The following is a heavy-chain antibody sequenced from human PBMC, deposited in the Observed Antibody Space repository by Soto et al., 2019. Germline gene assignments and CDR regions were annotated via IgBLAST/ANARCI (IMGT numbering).Heavy chain of an antibody. CDR1: GFSLSTSGVG. J-gene: IGHJ4*02. D-gene: IGHD4-17*01. CDR2: IYWDDSK. Sequence: QITLKESGPPLVKPTQTLTLTCTFSGFSLSTSGVGVGWIRQPPGKALECLAVIYWDDSKHYSPSLKSRLTITQDPSNNQVVLTMPNMDPVDTATSYCAHKGGGDYIIDYWGQGTLVTVSS. CDR3: AHKGGGDYIIDY. V-gene: IGHV2-5*02.